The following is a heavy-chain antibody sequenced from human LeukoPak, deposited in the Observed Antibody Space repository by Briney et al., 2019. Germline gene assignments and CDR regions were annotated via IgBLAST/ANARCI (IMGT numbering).Heavy chain of an antibody. CDR1: GYTFTGYY. CDR2: INPSGDST. D-gene: IGHD1-1*01. J-gene: IGHJ4*02. CDR3: ARHPSPQLHHFDY. V-gene: IGHV1-46*01. Sequence: RRASVKVSCKASGYTFTGYYMHWVRQAPGQGLEWMGIINPSGDSTSYEQRFQGRLTMTRDTSTNIVYMELSSLRSEDTAVYYCARHPSPQLHHFDYWGQGTLVTVSS.